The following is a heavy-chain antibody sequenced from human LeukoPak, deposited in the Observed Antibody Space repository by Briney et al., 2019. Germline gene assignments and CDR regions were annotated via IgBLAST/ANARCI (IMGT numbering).Heavy chain of an antibody. CDR3: AKDSLRKTIVGTTTRGVNDY. J-gene: IGHJ4*02. CDR1: GFTFSSYS. Sequence: GGSLRLSCAASGFTFSSYSMNWVRQAPGKGLEWVSSISSSSSYIYYADSVKGRFTISRDNSKYTLYLQMNSLRAEDTAVYYCAKDSLRKTIVGTTTRGVNDYWGQGTLVTVSS. V-gene: IGHV3-21*01. D-gene: IGHD1-26*01. CDR2: ISSSSSYI.